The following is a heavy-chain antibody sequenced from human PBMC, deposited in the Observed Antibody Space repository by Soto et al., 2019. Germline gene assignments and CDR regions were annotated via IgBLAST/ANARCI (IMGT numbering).Heavy chain of an antibody. CDR1: GFTFSSYW. CDR2: IDYDGGTT. D-gene: IGHD1-26*01. V-gene: IGHV3-74*01. Sequence: EVQLVESGGGLVKPGGSLRLSCAASGFTFSSYWMHWVRQAPGKGLEWVSRIDYDGGTTSYADSVKGRFTISRDNAKNTLYLQMRSLPAEDTAVYCGARVALGAWGVFDPWGQGNLVPVPP. J-gene: IGHJ5*02. CDR3: ARVALGAWGVFDP.